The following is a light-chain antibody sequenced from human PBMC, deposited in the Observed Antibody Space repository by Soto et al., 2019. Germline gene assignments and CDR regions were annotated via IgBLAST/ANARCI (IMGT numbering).Light chain of an antibody. Sequence: QSVLTQPPSASGSPGQRVTISCSGSNSDIGTNYVYWYQQLPGTAPRLLIWRNDQRHSGVPDRFSGYKSGTSASLAISGRRSEDEADYYCASWDDSLSVYVLFGGGTKLTVL. J-gene: IGLJ3*02. V-gene: IGLV1-47*01. CDR1: NSDIGTNY. CDR3: ASWDDSLSVYVL. CDR2: RND.